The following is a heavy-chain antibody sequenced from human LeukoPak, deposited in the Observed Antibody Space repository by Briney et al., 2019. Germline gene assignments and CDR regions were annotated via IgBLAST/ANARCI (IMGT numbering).Heavy chain of an antibody. CDR3: TRDHCRGDNCPSFDY. D-gene: IGHD2-15*01. CDR2: IGAYNGDT. CDR1: GYTFTSFG. Sequence: GASVKVSCKPSGYTFTSFGFSWVRQAPGQGLEWMGWIGAYNGDTNYAQKFQGRVTMTTDTSTSTAYMDLRSLRSDDTAVYYCTRDHCRGDNCPSFDYWGQGTLVTVSS. V-gene: IGHV1-18*04. J-gene: IGHJ4*02.